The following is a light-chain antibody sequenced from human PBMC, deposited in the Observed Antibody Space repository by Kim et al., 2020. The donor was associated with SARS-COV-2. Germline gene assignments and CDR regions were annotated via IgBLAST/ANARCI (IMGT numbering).Light chain of an antibody. V-gene: IGKV3-20*01. CDR2: GAS. CDR3: QQYSTSAYT. Sequence: LSPGDRATLSCRASQSVISSYLAWYQQKPAQAPRLLIYGASSRATGIPDRFSGSGSGTDFTLTINRLEPEDFAVYFCQQYSTSAYTFGQGTKLEI. J-gene: IGKJ2*01. CDR1: QSVISSY.